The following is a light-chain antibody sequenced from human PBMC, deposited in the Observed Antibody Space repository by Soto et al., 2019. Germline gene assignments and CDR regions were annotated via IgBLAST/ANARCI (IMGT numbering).Light chain of an antibody. CDR3: QQYYSTPCT. CDR2: WAS. Sequence: DIVLTQSPDSLAESLGERATINCKSSQSVLYSSNNKNYLAWYQQKPGQPPKLLIYWASTRESGVPDRFSGSGSGREFTHTISSLQAEDVAVYYCQQYYSTPCTFGQGTKLEIK. CDR1: QSVLYSSNNKNY. J-gene: IGKJ2*02. V-gene: IGKV4-1*01.